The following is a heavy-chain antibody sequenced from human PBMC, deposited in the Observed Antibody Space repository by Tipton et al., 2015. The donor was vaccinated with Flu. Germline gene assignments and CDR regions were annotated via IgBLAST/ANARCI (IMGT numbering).Heavy chain of an antibody. CDR2: IYSGGST. D-gene: IGHD3-10*01. CDR3: ARPGDFMVLPDAFDI. V-gene: IGHV3-66*03. J-gene: IGHJ3*02. CDR1: GFTVSSNY. Sequence: QLVQSGGGLIQPGGSLRLSCAASGFTVSSNYMSWVRQAPGKGLEWVSVIYSGGSTYYADSVKGRFTISRDNSKNTLYLQMNSLRAEDTAVYYCARPGDFMVLPDAFDIWGQGTMVTVSS.